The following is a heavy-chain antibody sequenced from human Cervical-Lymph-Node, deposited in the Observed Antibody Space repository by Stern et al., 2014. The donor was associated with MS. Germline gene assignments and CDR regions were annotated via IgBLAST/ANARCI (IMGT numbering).Heavy chain of an antibody. V-gene: IGHV4-61*02. CDR3: ARTSTLLTVFGVPL. CDR1: GGSVNSGSFY. D-gene: IGHD3-3*01. J-gene: IGHJ2*01. Sequence: QVQLQESGPGLVKPSQTLSLTCTVSGGSVNSGSFYWSWIRQTAGKGLEWIGHIHTSGSTKYNPSFKSRVSISAVTSKNHFSLTLTSATAADTAVYYCARTSTLLTVFGVPLWGRGTLVTVSS. CDR2: IHTSGST.